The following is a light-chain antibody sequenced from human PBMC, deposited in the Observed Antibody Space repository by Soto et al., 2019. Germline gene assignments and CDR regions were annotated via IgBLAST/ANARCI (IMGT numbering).Light chain of an antibody. CDR3: QQDNSFPWP. J-gene: IGKJ1*01. V-gene: IGKV1-5*01. CDR1: QSISSW. Sequence: DIQMTHSPSTLSASVGVRVTITCRASQSISSWLAWYQQKPGKAPKLLIYDASSLESGVPSRFSGSGSGTEFTRTISSLQPDDFATYYCQQDNSFPWPCGQGTKVEIK. CDR2: DAS.